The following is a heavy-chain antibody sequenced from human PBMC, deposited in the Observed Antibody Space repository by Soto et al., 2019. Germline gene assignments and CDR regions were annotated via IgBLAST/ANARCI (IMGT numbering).Heavy chain of an antibody. Sequence: VGSLRLSCAASGFTFSDYYMTWIRQAPGKGLEWLSYIRSSGSTIYYADSVKGRFTISRDNAKNSLFLQMNSLRAEDTAVYYCARDRAPAATNTDASLWFDPWGQGTLVTVSS. CDR2: IRSSGSTI. V-gene: IGHV3-11*01. CDR3: ARDRAPAATNTDASLWFDP. CDR1: GFTFSDYY. D-gene: IGHD2-2*01. J-gene: IGHJ5*02.